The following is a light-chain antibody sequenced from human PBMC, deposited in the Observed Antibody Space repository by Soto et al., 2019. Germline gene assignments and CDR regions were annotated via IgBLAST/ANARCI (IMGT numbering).Light chain of an antibody. CDR1: QSVSSSH. Sequence: EIVLTQSPGTLSLSPGERATLSCRASQSVSSSHLAWYQQKPGQAPRLLIYGASTRATGIPDRFSGSGSGTDFTLTIRRLVPEDFAVYYCQHHGSSPPMYTFGQGTKLEIK. CDR3: QHHGSSPPMYT. V-gene: IGKV3-20*01. J-gene: IGKJ2*01. CDR2: GAS.